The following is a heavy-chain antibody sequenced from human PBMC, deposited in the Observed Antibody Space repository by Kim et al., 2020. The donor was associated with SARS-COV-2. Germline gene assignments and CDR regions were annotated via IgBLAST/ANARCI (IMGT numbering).Heavy chain of an antibody. V-gene: IGHV3-64D*09. J-gene: IGHJ4*02. Sequence: SSNGGSTYYADSVKGRFTISRDNSKNTLYLQMSSLRAEDTAVYYCVKGYYWGQGTLVTVSS. CDR2: SSNGGST. CDR3: VKGYY.